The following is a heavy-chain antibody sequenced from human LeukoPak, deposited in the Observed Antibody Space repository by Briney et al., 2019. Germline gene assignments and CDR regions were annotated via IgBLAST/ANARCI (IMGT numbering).Heavy chain of an antibody. D-gene: IGHD2-21*02. CDR3: ARNLAFCGGDCPDYYYYGMDV. V-gene: IGHV4-31*03. Sequence: SQTLSLTCTVSGGSISSGGYYWSWIRQHPGKGLEWIGYIYYSGSTYYNPSLKSRVTISVDTSKNQFSLKLSSVTAADTAVYYCARNLAFCGGDCPDYYYYGMDVWGQGTTVTVSS. CDR1: GGSISSGGYY. J-gene: IGHJ6*02. CDR2: IYYSGST.